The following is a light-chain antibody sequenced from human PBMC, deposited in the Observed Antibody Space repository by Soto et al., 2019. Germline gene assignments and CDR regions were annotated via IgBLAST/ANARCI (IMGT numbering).Light chain of an antibody. V-gene: IGKV3-20*01. J-gene: IGKJ1*01. CDR3: QQYGSSGT. CDR2: GAS. Sequence: GSLSLSPGERATLSCRASQSVSNNYLAWYQQKPGQAPRLLIYGASNRATGIPDRFSGSGSGTDFTLTISRLEPEDFAVYYCQQYGSSGTFGQGTKVDIK. CDR1: QSVSNNY.